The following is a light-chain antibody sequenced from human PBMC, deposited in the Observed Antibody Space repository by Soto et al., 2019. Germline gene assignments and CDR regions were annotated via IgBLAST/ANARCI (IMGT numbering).Light chain of an antibody. Sequence: QSVLPQAPSTSGTPGQRVTISCSGTISNIGGNTVNWYQQVPGTAPKLLIYRDDQRPSGVPDRFSGSKSATSASLAISGLQSEDEADYYCAAWDDGLKGWLFGGGTKVTVL. V-gene: IGLV1-44*01. CDR1: ISNIGGNT. J-gene: IGLJ2*01. CDR2: RDD. CDR3: AAWDDGLKGWL.